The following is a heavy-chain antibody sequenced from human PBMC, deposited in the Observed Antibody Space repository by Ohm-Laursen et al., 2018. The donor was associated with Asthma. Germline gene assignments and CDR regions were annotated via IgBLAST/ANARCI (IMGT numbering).Heavy chain of an antibody. J-gene: IGHJ3*02. Sequence: GSSVKVSCKASGYTFTSYAMNWVRQAPGQGLEWMGWINTNTGNPTYAQGFTGRFVFSLDTSVSTAYLQISSLKAEDTAVYYCARSELGCSGGSCYFFAPVAFDIWGQGTMVTVSS. CDR2: INTNTGNP. CDR3: ARSELGCSGGSCYFFAPVAFDI. D-gene: IGHD2-15*01. V-gene: IGHV7-4-1*02. CDR1: GYTFTSYA.